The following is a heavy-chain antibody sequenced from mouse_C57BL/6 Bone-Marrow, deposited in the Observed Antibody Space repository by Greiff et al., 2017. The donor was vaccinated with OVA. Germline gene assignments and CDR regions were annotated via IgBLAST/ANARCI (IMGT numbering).Heavy chain of an antibody. V-gene: IGHV5-15*01. CDR2: ISNLAYSI. J-gene: IGHJ3*01. CDR3: ARDDGNYVPPWFAY. CDR1: GFTFSDYG. Sequence: EVQVVESGGGLVQPGGSLKLSCAASGFTFSDYGMAWVRQAPRKGPEWVAFISNLAYSIYYADTVTGRFTISRENAKNTLYLEMSSLRSEDTAMYYCARDDGNYVPPWFAYWGQGTLVTVSA. D-gene: IGHD2-1*01.